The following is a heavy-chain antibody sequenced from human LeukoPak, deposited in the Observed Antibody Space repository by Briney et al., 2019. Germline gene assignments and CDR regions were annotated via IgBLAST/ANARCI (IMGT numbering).Heavy chain of an antibody. J-gene: IGHJ3*02. CDR1: GYKFTDYW. CDR3: ATLLHSSSYVI. CDR2: IYPDDSDT. D-gene: IGHD6-13*01. Sequence: GESLKISCRGSGYKFTDYWIAWVRQMPGKGLEWMGVIYPDDSDTTYSPSFQDQVTMSVDKSITTAYLHWNTLRASDTAIYCATLLHSSSYVIWGQGTMITVSS. V-gene: IGHV5-51*01.